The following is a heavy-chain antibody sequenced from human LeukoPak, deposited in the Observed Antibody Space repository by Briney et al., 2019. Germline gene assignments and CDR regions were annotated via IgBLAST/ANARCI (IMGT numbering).Heavy chain of an antibody. D-gene: IGHD3-22*01. V-gene: IGHV3-11*04. CDR1: GFTFSDYY. J-gene: IGHJ6*03. CDR2: ITNSGSTI. CDR3: AREKEAPGVGVVVIRDYYYMDV. Sequence: GGSLRLSCAASGFTFSDYYMSWIRQAPGKGLEWVSYITNSGSTIYYADSVKGRFTISRDNAKNSLYLQMNSLRAEDTAVYYCAREKEAPGVGVVVIRDYYYMDVWGKGTTVTVSS.